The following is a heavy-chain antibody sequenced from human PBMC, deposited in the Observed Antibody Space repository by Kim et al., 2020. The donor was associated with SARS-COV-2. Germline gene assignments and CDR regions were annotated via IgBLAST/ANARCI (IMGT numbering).Heavy chain of an antibody. CDR1: GGTFSSYA. J-gene: IGHJ6*02. CDR2: IIPIFGTA. V-gene: IGHV1-69*13. Sequence: SVKVSCKASGGTFSSYAISWVRQAPGQGLEWMGGIIPIFGTANYAQKFQGRVTITADESTSTAYMELSSLRSEDTAVYYCASPTLNSDILTGYSNYYYGMDVWGQGTTVTVSS. CDR3: ASPTLNSDILTGYSNYYYGMDV. D-gene: IGHD3-9*01.